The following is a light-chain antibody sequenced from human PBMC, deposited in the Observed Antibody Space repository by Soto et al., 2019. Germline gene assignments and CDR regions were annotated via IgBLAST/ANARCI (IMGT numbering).Light chain of an antibody. J-gene: IGLJ1*01. CDR1: NNL. V-gene: IGLV2-23*01. CDR2: EGT. Sequence: SAPTQPASVSGSPGQSITISCTGTNNLVSWYQQHPGKAPKVVIYEGTKRPSSVSNRFSGSNSGRTASLTISGLQAEDEAHYFCCVYVGARSYVFGPGTKVTVL. CDR3: CVYVGARSYV.